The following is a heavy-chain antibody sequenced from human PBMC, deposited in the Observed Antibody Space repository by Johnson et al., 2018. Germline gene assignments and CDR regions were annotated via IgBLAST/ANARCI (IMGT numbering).Heavy chain of an antibody. CDR2: IRSKAYGGTT. CDR3: TRMEGGYYPAGALDI. J-gene: IGHJ3*02. D-gene: IGHD3-22*01. CDR1: GFTFGDYA. V-gene: IGHV3-49*03. Sequence: VQLVESGGGLVQPGRSLRLSCTASGFTFGDYAMSWFRQAPWKGLEWVGFIRSKAYGGTTEYAASVKGRFTIPRDDSKSIAYLQMKGLKIEDTAVYYCTRMEGGYYPAGALDIWGQGTMVTVSS.